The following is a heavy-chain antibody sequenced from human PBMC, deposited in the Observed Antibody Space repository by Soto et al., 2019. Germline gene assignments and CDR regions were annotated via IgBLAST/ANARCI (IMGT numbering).Heavy chain of an antibody. CDR1: GFTFSSYA. CDR3: ARTLVDTAMVTSLMGVDY. V-gene: IGHV3-30-3*01. D-gene: IGHD5-18*01. Sequence: GGSLRLSCAASGFTFSSYAMHWVRQAPGKGLEWVAVISYDGSNKYYADSVKGRFTISRDNSKNTLYLQMNSLRAEDTAVYYCARTLVDTAMVTSLMGVDYWGQGTLVTVSS. J-gene: IGHJ4*02. CDR2: ISYDGSNK.